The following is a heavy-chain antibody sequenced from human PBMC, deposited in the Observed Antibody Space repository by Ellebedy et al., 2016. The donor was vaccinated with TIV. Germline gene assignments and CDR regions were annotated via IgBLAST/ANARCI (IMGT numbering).Heavy chain of an antibody. D-gene: IGHD3-10*01. CDR3: ARDGLWFGEPPFDY. J-gene: IGHJ4*02. CDR1: GGSFSGYY. Sequence: SETLSLXXAVYGGSFSGYYWSWIRQPPGKGLEWIGEINHSGSTNYNPSLKSRVTMSVDTSKNQFSLKLSSVTAADTAVYYCARDGLWFGEPPFDYWGQGALVTVSS. CDR2: INHSGST. V-gene: IGHV4-34*01.